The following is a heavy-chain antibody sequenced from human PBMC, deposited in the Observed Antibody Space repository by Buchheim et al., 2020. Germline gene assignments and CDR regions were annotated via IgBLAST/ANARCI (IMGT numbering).Heavy chain of an antibody. CDR3: ARMVRGVRYYFDY. D-gene: IGHD3-10*01. V-gene: IGHV3-30*01. J-gene: IGHJ4*02. Sequence: QVQLVESGGGVVQPGRSLRLSCAASGFTFSSYAMHWVRQAPGKGLEWVAVISYDGSNKYYADSVKGRFTISRDISKNTLYLQMNSLRAEDTAVYYCARMVRGVRYYFDYWGQGTL. CDR2: ISYDGSNK. CDR1: GFTFSSYA.